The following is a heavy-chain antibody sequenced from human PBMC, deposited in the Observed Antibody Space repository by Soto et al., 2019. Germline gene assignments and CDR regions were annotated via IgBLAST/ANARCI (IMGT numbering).Heavy chain of an antibody. CDR1: GFTFSSYG. CDR3: ARGSSGSGGYPLPYY. Sequence: QVQLVESGGGVVQPGRSLRLSCAASGFTFSSYGMHWVRQAPGKGLEWVAVIWYDGSNKYYADSVKGRFTISRDNSKNTLYLQMNSLRAEDTAVYYCARGSSGSGGYPLPYYWGQGTLVTVSS. D-gene: IGHD3-10*01. J-gene: IGHJ4*02. V-gene: IGHV3-33*01. CDR2: IWYDGSNK.